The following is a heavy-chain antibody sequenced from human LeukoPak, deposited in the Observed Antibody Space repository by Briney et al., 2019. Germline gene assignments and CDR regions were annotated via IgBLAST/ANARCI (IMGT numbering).Heavy chain of an antibody. CDR2: IYSGGST. Sequence: GGSLRLSCAASGFTVSSNYMSWVRQAPGKGLEWVSVIYSGGSTYYADSVKGRFTISRDNSKNTLYLQMNSLRAEDTAVYYCARRERYSSSWRKAFFDPWGQGTLVTVSS. CDR1: GFTVSSNY. CDR3: ARRERYSSSWRKAFFDP. V-gene: IGHV3-53*01. J-gene: IGHJ5*02. D-gene: IGHD6-13*01.